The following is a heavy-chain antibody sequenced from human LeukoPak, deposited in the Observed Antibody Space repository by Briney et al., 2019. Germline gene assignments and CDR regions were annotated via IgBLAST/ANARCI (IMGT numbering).Heavy chain of an antibody. V-gene: IGHV4-59*01. J-gene: IGHJ5*02. Sequence: TSETLSLTCTVSGGSISSYYWSWIRQPPGKGLEWIGYIYYSGSTNYNPSLKSRVTISVDTSKNQFSLKLSSVTAADTAVYYCARDSSGRYSAWGQGTLVTVSS. CDR1: GGSISSYY. CDR2: IYYSGST. D-gene: IGHD6-19*01. CDR3: ARDSSGRYSA.